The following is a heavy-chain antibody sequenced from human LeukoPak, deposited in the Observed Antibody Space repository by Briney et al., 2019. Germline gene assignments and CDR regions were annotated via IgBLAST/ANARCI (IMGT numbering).Heavy chain of an antibody. D-gene: IGHD3-10*01. J-gene: IGHJ5*02. Sequence: GSLRLSCAASGFTFDDYEMSWVRQAPGKGLEWIGEVNHSGSTNYNPSLKSRLTISVDTSKNQFSLKLSSVTAADTAVYYCAREGSGTAFDPWGQGTLVTVSS. V-gene: IGHV4-34*01. CDR3: AREGSGTAFDP. CDR1: GFTFDDYE. CDR2: VNHSGST.